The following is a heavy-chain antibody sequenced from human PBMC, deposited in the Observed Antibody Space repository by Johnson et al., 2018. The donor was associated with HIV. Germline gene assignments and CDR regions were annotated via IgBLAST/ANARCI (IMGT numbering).Heavy chain of an antibody. Sequence: VQLVESGGGLVKPGGSLRLSCAASGFTFSNAWMSWVRQAPGKGLEWVGRIKSKTDGGTTDYAAPVKGRFTISRDDSKNTLYLQMNSMKTEDTAVYYCTTDGHVDRVGTIGDAVDIWGQGTMVTVSS. V-gene: IGHV3-15*01. J-gene: IGHJ3*02. CDR1: GFTFSNAW. CDR2: IKSKTDGGTT. CDR3: TTDGHVDRVGTIGDAVDI. D-gene: IGHD5-12*01.